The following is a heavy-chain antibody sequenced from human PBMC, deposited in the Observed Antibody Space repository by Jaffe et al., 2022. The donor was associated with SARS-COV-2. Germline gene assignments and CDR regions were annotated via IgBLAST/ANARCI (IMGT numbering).Heavy chain of an antibody. D-gene: IGHD3-16*02. V-gene: IGHV3-23*01. CDR2: ISGSGGST. J-gene: IGHJ4*02. CDR1: GFTFSSYA. CDR3: AKDGARLGELSYVPFDY. Sequence: EVQLLESGGGLVQPGGSLRLSCAASGFTFSSYAMSWVRQAPGKGLEWVSAISGSGGSTYYADSVKGRFTISRDNSKNTLYLQMNSLRAEDTAVYYCAKDGARLGELSYVPFDYWGQGTLVTVSS.